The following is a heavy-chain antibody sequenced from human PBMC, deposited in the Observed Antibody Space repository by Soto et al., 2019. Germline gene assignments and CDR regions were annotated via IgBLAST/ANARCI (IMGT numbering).Heavy chain of an antibody. CDR3: ARDLATVVAQYYYYGMDV. J-gene: IGHJ6*02. D-gene: IGHD4-17*01. V-gene: IGHV1-18*01. CDR2: ISAYNGNT. CDR1: GYTFTSYG. Sequence: QVQLVQSGAEVKKPGTSVKVSCKASGYTFTSYGISWVRQAPGQGLEWMGWISAYNGNTNYAQKLQGRVTMTTDTSTSTAYMELRSLRSDDTAVYYCARDLATVVAQYYYYGMDVWGQGTTVTVSS.